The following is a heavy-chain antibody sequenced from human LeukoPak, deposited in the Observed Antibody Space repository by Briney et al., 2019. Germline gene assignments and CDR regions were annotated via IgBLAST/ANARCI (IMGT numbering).Heavy chain of an antibody. CDR1: GGSIRSDIYY. J-gene: IGHJ4*02. Sequence: SETLSLTCTVSGGSIRSDIYYWSWIRQHPGKGLEWIGYIHHSGSTFYNPSLKSRITISVDTSKYQFSLRLRSVTAADTAVYYCGSLATPGLYFDYWGLGTQVTVSS. CDR2: IHHSGST. V-gene: IGHV4-31*03. D-gene: IGHD6-6*01. CDR3: GSLATPGLYFDY.